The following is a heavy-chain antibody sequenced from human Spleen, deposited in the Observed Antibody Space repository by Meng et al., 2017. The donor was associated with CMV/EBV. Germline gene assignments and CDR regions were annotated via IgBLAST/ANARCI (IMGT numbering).Heavy chain of an antibody. CDR3: AKDGRYSYGPYGMDV. J-gene: IGHJ6*02. CDR1: GFTFSSYG. V-gene: IGHV3-30*02. Sequence: GESLKISCAASGFTFSSYGMHWVRQAPGKGLEWVAFIRYDGSNKYYADSVKGRFTISRDNSKNTLYLQMNSLRAEDTAVYYCAKDGRYSYGPYGMDVWGQGTTVTVSS. CDR2: IRYDGSNK. D-gene: IGHD5-18*01.